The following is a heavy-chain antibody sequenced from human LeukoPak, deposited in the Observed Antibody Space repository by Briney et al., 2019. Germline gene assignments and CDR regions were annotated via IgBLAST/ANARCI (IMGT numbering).Heavy chain of an antibody. CDR2: IRSK. J-gene: IGHJ4*02. Sequence: GGSLRLSCTASGFTFGDYAMSWVRRAPGKGLEWVGFIRSKDAASVKGRFTISRDDSKSIAYLQMNSLKTEDAAVYYCTRGYCSSTSCYALDYWGQGTLVTVSS. D-gene: IGHD2-2*01. CDR3: TRGYCSSTSCYALDY. V-gene: IGHV3-20*04. CDR1: GFTFGDYA.